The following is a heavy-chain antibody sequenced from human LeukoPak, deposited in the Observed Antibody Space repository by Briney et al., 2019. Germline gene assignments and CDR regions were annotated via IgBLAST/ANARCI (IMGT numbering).Heavy chain of an antibody. CDR2: IWYDGSNK. D-gene: IGHD6-6*01. J-gene: IGHJ4*02. CDR1: GFTFSSYG. Sequence: PGGSLRLSCAASGFTFSSYGMHWVRQAPGKGLEWVAVIWYDGSNKYYADSVKGRFTISRDNSKNTLYLQMNSLRAEDTAVYYCARWGRAIAAPSPSDYWGQGTLVTVSS. CDR3: ARWGRAIAAPSPSDY. V-gene: IGHV3-33*01.